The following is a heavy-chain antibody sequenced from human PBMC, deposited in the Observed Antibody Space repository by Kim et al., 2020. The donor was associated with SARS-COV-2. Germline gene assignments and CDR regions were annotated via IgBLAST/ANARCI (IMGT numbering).Heavy chain of an antibody. CDR2: ISYDGSNK. Sequence: GGSLRLSCAASGFTFSSYGMHWVRQAPGKGLEWVAVISYDGSNKYYADSVKGRFTISRDNSKNTLYLQMNSLRAEDTAVSYCASLSFSSSPFDYWGQGTL. CDR1: GFTFSSYG. J-gene: IGHJ4*02. D-gene: IGHD6-13*01. V-gene: IGHV3-30*03. CDR3: ASLSFSSSPFDY.